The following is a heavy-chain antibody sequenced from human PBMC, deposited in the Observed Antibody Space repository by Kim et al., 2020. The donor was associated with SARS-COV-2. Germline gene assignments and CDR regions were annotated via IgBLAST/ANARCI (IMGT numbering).Heavy chain of an antibody. D-gene: IGHD3-22*01. Sequence: YADSVKGRFTISRDNAKNSLYLQMNSLRDEDTAVYYCARDGVSMIVGNDYWGQGTLVTVSS. CDR3: ARDGVSMIVGNDY. J-gene: IGHJ4*02. V-gene: IGHV3-48*02.